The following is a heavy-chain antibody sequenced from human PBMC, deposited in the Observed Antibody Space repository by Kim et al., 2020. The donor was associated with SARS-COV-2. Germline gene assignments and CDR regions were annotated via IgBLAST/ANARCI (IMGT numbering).Heavy chain of an antibody. D-gene: IGHD3-22*01. CDR1: GGSISSGGYY. CDR2: IYYSGST. Sequence: SETLSLTCTVSGGSISSGGYYWSWIHQQPGKGLEWIGYIYYSGSTYYNPSLKSRVTISVDTSKNQFSLKLSSVTAADTAVYYCARARITMIVVVTAFDYWGQGTLVTVSS. CDR3: ARARITMIVVVTAFDY. V-gene: IGHV4-31*03. J-gene: IGHJ4*02.